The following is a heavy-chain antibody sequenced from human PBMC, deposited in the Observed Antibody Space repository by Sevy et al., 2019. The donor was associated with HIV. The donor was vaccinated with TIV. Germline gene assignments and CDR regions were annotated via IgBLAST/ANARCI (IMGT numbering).Heavy chain of an antibody. Sequence: SETLSLTCTVSGGSITSLYWNWIRQPPGKGLEWIANIYYNGHINYNPSLKSRVTLSLDKSKNQFSLGLSSVTAADTAMYYCAGENAWGRGYSWDQGTLVTVSS. V-gene: IGHV4-59*08. J-gene: IGHJ4*02. CDR3: AGENAWGRGYS. CDR1: GGSITSLY. CDR2: IYYNGHI. D-gene: IGHD1-26*01.